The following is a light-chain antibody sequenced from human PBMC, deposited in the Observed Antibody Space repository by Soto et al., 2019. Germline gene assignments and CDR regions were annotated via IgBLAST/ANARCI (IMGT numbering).Light chain of an antibody. J-gene: IGKJ4*01. Sequence: DIVMTQSPDSLAVSLGERATFNCNSSQTIFHNSNKKNYLAWYQQKPGQSPKLLLYWASTRESGVPDRFSGSGSGTVFTLTISSLQDEDVAVYYCQQYYSPPLTFGGGTKVEIK. CDR2: WAS. CDR1: QTIFHNSNKKNY. CDR3: QQYYSPPLT. V-gene: IGKV4-1*01.